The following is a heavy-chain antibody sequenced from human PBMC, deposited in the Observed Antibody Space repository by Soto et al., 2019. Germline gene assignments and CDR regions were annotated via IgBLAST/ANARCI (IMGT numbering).Heavy chain of an antibody. CDR2: IRSDGDRI. V-gene: IGHV3-64D*06. CDR3: VKDHPALEY. CDR1: GFTFSDYA. Sequence: EVQLVESGGGLVQPGGSLRLTCSASGFTFSDYAMYWVRQAPGKGLEYVSVIRSDGDRIYYADSVKGRFTISRDNSKNTLFLQMNSLRPDDTAMYYCVKDHPALEYWGHGTLVTVSS. J-gene: IGHJ4*01.